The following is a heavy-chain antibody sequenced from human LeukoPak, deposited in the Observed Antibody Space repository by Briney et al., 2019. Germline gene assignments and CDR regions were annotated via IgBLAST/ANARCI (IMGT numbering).Heavy chain of an antibody. CDR3: VRPHSSAYYRPNDAFEI. CDR2: INHSGST. J-gene: IGHJ3*02. D-gene: IGHD3-22*01. Sequence: PSETLSLTCAVYGGSFSGYYWSWIRQPPGKGLEWIGEINHSGSTNYNPSLKSRVTISVDMSKNQISLKLTSVTAADTAVYYCVRPHSSAYYRPNDAFEIWGHGTKVTVSS. V-gene: IGHV4-34*01. CDR1: GGSFSGYY.